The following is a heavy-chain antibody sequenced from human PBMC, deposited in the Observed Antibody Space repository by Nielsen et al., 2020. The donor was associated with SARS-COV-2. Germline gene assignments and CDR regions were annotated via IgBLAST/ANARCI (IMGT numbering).Heavy chain of an antibody. CDR3: ARVPIFGVATIQGMDV. J-gene: IGHJ6*02. V-gene: IGHV1-2*06. CDR1: GYTFTDYY. CDR2: INPNSGGT. D-gene: IGHD3-3*01. Sequence: ASVKVSCKASGYTFTDYYIHWVRQAPGQGLEWMGRINPNSGGTNYAQKFQGRVTMTRDTSISTAYMELSRLRSDDTAVYYCARVPIFGVATIQGMDVWGQGTTVTVSS.